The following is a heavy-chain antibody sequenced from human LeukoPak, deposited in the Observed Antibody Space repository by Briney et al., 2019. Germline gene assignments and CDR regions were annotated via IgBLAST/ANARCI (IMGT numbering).Heavy chain of an antibody. CDR1: GFTFDDYA. D-gene: IGHD3-22*01. Sequence: GGSLRLSCAASGFTFDDYAMHWVRQAPGKGLEWVSLISGDGGSTYYADSVKGRFTISRDNSKNSLYLQMNSLRTEDTALYYCAKDMWYYDSSGLNDYWGQGTLVTVSS. CDR3: AKDMWYYDSSGLNDY. J-gene: IGHJ4*02. V-gene: IGHV3-43*02. CDR2: ISGDGGST.